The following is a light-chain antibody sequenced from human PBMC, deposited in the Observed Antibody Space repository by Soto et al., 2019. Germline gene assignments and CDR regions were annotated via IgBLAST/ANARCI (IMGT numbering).Light chain of an antibody. Sequence: DIQMTQSPSTLSASIGDRVTITCRASHNVSAWLAWYQQKPGQAPNLLIYKASNLVSGVPSTFSGSGSGTEFSLTSRSLERDDFANYYCQHYNNYRWTFGPGSRVEIK. J-gene: IGKJ1*01. CDR2: KAS. CDR3: QHYNNYRWT. V-gene: IGKV1-5*03. CDR1: HNVSAW.